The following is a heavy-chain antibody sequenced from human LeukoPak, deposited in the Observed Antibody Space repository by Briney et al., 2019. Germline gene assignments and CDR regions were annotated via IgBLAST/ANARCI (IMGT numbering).Heavy chain of an antibody. J-gene: IGHJ5*02. CDR1: GASLSSSSYF. Sequence: SGTLSLTCTVSGASLSSSSYFWGWIRQSPGKGLEYLGSVYYSGRTYYNPSLKSRVTRSLDTSTNQFSLRLTSVTAADTAVYYCARDLGKVCSGYPIFDPWGQGTLVTVSS. D-gene: IGHD3-3*01. CDR3: ARDLGKVCSGYPIFDP. CDR2: VYYSGRT. V-gene: IGHV4-39*02.